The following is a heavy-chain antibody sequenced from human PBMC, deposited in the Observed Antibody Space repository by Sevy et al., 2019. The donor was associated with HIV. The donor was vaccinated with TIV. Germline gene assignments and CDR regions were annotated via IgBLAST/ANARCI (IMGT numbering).Heavy chain of an antibody. CDR3: ARDVDTPFVRSFDS. J-gene: IGHJ4*02. V-gene: IGHV3-48*02. D-gene: IGHD5-18*01. CDR1: GLTFSSDS. CDR2: CSSSSRTI. Sequence: GGSLRLSCVVSGLTFSSDSMNWVRQAPGKGLEWLAYCSSSSRTIYYADSVEGRFTISRDNDKKSVFLQMNNLRDEDSATYYCARDVDTPFVRSFDSWGQGTLVTVSS.